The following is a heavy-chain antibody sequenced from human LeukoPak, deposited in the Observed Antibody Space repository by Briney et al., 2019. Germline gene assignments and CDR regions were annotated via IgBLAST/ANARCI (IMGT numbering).Heavy chain of an antibody. CDR3: AKDLLVRGMFYFDY. V-gene: IGHV3-30*18. CDR2: ISYDGNHK. CDR1: GFTFSSYG. J-gene: IGHJ4*02. D-gene: IGHD3-10*01. Sequence: GGSLRLSCAASGFTFSSYGMHWVRQAPGKGLEWVAVISYDGNHKYYGDSVKGRFTISRDNSKNTLYLEMNSLRVEDTAVYFCAKDLLVRGMFYFDYWGQGTLVTVSS.